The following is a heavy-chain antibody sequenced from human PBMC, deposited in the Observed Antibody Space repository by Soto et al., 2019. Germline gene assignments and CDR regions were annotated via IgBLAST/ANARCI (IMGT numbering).Heavy chain of an antibody. D-gene: IGHD1-1*01. Sequence: QVQLVESGGGVVQPGRSLRLSCAASGFSFSTYGMHWVRQAPGKGLEWVATIWYDGSNKYDTDSVKGRFTISRDNSKNTLYMHMNSLRDEDTAIYFCARRMPAEGTGGGDYWGQGTLVTVSS. CDR2: IWYDGSNK. CDR1: GFSFSTYG. CDR3: ARRMPAEGTGGGDY. J-gene: IGHJ4*02. V-gene: IGHV3-33*01.